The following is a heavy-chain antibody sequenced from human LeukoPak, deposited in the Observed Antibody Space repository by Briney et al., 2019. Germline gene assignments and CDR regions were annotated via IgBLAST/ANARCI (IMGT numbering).Heavy chain of an antibody. CDR1: GGSISSNSYY. J-gene: IGHJ4*02. CDR2: IYYSGSP. D-gene: IGHD1-1*01. Sequence: SETLSLTCTVSGGSISSNSYYWGWIRQPPGKGLEWIGSIYYSGSPCYNPSLKSRVTISVDTSKNQFSLEVSSVIAADTAVYYCARWRTAKTGFDYWGQGTLVTVSS. CDR3: ARWRTAKTGFDY. V-gene: IGHV4-39*01.